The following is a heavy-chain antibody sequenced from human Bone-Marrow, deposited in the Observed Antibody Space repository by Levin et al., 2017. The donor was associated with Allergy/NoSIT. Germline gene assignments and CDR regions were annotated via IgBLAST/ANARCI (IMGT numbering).Heavy chain of an antibody. CDR2: ISYDGTSK. D-gene: IGHD6-19*01. J-gene: IGHJ4*02. Sequence: GGSLRLSCAASGFIFSAYGMHWVRQAPGKGLEWVAVISYDGTSKFYTDSVKGRFTISRDNSKNTLYLQMNSLRAEDTAVYYCAKVTSGWYGAFDYWGQGTLVTVSS. V-gene: IGHV3-30*18. CDR3: AKVTSGWYGAFDY. CDR1: GFIFSAYG.